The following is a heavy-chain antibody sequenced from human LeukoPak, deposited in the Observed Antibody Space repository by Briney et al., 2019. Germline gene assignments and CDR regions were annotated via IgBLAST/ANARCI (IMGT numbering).Heavy chain of an antibody. CDR2: INHSGST. J-gene: IGHJ4*02. Sequence: SETLSLTCAVYGGSFSGYYWSWIRQPPGKGLEWIGEINHSGSTNYNPSLKSRVTISVDTSKNQFSLKLSSVTAADTAVYYCASRYDYVWGSYGGFDYWGQGTLVTVSS. D-gene: IGHD3-16*01. V-gene: IGHV4-34*01. CDR3: ASRYDYVWGSYGGFDY. CDR1: GGSFSGYY.